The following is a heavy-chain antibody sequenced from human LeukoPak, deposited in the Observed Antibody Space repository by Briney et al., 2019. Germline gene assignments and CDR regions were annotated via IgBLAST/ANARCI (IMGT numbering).Heavy chain of an antibody. V-gene: IGHV1-69*04. J-gene: IGHJ6*02. CDR2: IIPILGIA. CDR3: ARGTLVTVRHYGMDV. CDR1: GGTFSSYA. Sequence: ASVKVSCKASGGTFSSYAISWVRQAPGQGLEWMGRIIPILGIANYAQKFQGRVTITADKSTSTAYMELSSLRSEDTAVYYCARGTLVTVRHYGMDVWAKGPRSPSP. D-gene: IGHD4-17*01.